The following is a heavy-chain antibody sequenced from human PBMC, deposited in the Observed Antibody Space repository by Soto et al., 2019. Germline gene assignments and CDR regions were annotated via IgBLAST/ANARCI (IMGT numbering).Heavy chain of an antibody. CDR1: GGSVSSGSYY. CDR3: AREGVVAATGYYYYGMDV. D-gene: IGHD2-15*01. Sequence: SETLSLTCTVSGGSVSSGSYYWSWIRQPPWKGLEWIGYIYYSGSTNYNPSLKGRVTISVDTSKNQFSLKLSSVTAADTAVYYCAREGVVAATGYYYYGMDVWGQGXTVTVYS. V-gene: IGHV4-61*01. J-gene: IGHJ6*02. CDR2: IYYSGST.